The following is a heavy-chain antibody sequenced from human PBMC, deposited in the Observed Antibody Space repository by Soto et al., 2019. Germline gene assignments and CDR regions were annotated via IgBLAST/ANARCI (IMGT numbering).Heavy chain of an antibody. CDR1: GFTVSSNY. CDR2: IYSGGST. V-gene: IGHV3-66*01. D-gene: IGHD4-17*01. J-gene: IGHJ3*02. Sequence: PGGSLRLSCAASGFTVSSNYMSWVRQAPGKGLEWVSVIYSGGSTYYADSVKGRFTISRDNSKNTLYLQMNSLRAEDTAVYYCAREYKPTVTRADAFDIWGQGTMVTVSS. CDR3: AREYKPTVTRADAFDI.